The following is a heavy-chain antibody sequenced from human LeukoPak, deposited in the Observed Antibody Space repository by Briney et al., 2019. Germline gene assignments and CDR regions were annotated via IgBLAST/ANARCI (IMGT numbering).Heavy chain of an antibody. CDR2: ISSSSSYT. V-gene: IGHV3-11*06. D-gene: IGHD4-17*01. J-gene: IGHJ3*02. CDR3: ASRTTVIAERAFDI. Sequence: GGSLRLSCAASGFTFSDYYMSCIRQAPGKGLEWVSYISSSSSYTNYADSVKGRFTISRDNAKNSLYLQMNSLRAEDTAVYYCASRTTVIAERAFDIWGQGTMVTVSS. CDR1: GFTFSDYY.